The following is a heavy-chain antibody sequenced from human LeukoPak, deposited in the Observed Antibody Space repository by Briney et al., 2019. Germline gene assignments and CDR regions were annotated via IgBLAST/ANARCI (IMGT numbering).Heavy chain of an antibody. V-gene: IGHV4-39*01. J-gene: IGHJ6*03. D-gene: IGHD3-22*01. Sequence: SETLSLTCTVSGGSISSSNYDWGRIRQPPGKGLEWIGSIYYSGSTYYNPSLKSRVTISVDTSKNQFSLKLSSVTAADTAVYYCAVGGYYYADYYYYYMDVWGKGTTVTISS. CDR2: IYYSGST. CDR1: GGSISSSNYD. CDR3: AVGGYYYADYYYYYMDV.